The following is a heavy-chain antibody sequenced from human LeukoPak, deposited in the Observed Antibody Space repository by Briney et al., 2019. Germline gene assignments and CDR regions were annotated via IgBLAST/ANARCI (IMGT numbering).Heavy chain of an antibody. CDR1: GGSVIGSY. CDR2: IYNTVDA. D-gene: IGHD3-22*01. Sequence: ASETLSLTCTVSGGSVIGSYWAWIRQSPGGSLEYIGYIYNTVDAHYSPSLKSRVSISIDMSRNQFSLRLNSATAADTAIYYCARSRNYDNSGYNPSYYIESWGQGALVTVAS. CDR3: ARSRNYDNSGYNPSYYIES. V-gene: IGHV4-59*02. J-gene: IGHJ4*02.